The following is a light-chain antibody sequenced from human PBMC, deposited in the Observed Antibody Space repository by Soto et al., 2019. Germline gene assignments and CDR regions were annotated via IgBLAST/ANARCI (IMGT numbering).Light chain of an antibody. V-gene: IGLV1-51*01. CDR3: GTWDSSLSAYV. CDR1: SSNIGNNY. J-gene: IGLJ1*01. CDR2: DNN. Sequence: QSVLTQPASVSGSPGQSITISCSGSSSNIGNNYVSWYQQLPGTAPKLLIYDNNKRPSGIPDRFSGSKSGTSATLGITGLQTGDEAEYYCGTWDSSLSAYVCGTGTKVTVL.